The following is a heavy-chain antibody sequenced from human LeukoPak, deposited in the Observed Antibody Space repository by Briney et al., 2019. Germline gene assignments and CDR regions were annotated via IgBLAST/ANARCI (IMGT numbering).Heavy chain of an antibody. CDR3: AREGHDSSGYYFGFDF. J-gene: IGHJ4*02. D-gene: IGHD3-22*01. CDR1: GGSISSYY. Sequence: PSETLSLTCTVSGGSISSYYWSWIRQPPGKGLEWIGYVYYSGSTNSNPSLESRVTMSVNTSKNQFSLMLNSVTAADTAVYYCAREGHDSSGYYFGFDFWGQGTLVTVSS. CDR2: VYYSGST. V-gene: IGHV4-59*01.